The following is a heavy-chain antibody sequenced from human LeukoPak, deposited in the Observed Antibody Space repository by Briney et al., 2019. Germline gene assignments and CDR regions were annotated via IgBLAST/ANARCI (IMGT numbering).Heavy chain of an antibody. J-gene: IGHJ2*01. CDR2: IYYSGST. V-gene: IGHV4-59*01. CDR1: GGSISSYY. CDR3: ARTRRDGLSGYFGL. Sequence: SETLSLTCTVSGGSISSYYWSWVRQPPGKGLEWIGYIYYSGSTNYNPSLKSRVTISVDTSKNQFSLKLSSVTAADTAVYYCARTRRDGLSGYFGLWGRGTLVTVSS. D-gene: IGHD5-24*01.